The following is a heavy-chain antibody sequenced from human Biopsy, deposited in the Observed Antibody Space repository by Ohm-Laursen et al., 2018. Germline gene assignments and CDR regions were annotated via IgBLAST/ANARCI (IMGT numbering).Heavy chain of an antibody. D-gene: IGHD4-17*01. J-gene: IGHJ6*02. CDR2: ISETSSHI. CDR1: GFSVSSYD. Sequence: SLRLSCAASGFSVSSYDMNWVRQAPGKGLEWVSYISETSSHIYNADSVRGRFTVARDIAKNSLYLQRNSLRVKDTAVYYCAGGSSRRGGEDGMDVWGQGTTVTASS. CDR3: AGGSSRRGGEDGMDV. V-gene: IGHV3-21*01.